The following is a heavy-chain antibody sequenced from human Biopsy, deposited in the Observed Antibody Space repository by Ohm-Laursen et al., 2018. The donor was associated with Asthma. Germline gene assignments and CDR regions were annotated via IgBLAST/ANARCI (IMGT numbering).Heavy chain of an antibody. V-gene: IGHV3-15*01. D-gene: IGHD5-18*01. CDR1: GFTFSNAW. CDR2: IKSKTDGGTT. Sequence: SLRLSCTASGFTFSNAWMSWVRQAPGKGLEWVGRIKSKTDGGTTDYAAPVKGRFTISRDDSKNTLDLQMNSLREEDTAVYYCVRDDTDDAFDIWGQGTVVSVSS. J-gene: IGHJ3*02. CDR3: VRDDTDDAFDI.